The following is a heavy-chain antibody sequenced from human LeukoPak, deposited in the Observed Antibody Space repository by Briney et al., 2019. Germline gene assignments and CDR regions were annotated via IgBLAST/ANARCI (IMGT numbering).Heavy chain of an antibody. D-gene: IGHD2-2*01. V-gene: IGHV1-2*02. Sequence: ASVKVSCKASGYTFTGYYMHWVRQAPGQGLEWMGWINPNSGGTKYAQNFQGRVTMTRGTSTSTAYMEVSRLRSDDTAVYYCARDVGEYCSSKNCYASHYWGQGTLVTVSS. CDR3: ARDVGEYCSSKNCYASHY. CDR2: INPNSGGT. J-gene: IGHJ4*02. CDR1: GYTFTGYY.